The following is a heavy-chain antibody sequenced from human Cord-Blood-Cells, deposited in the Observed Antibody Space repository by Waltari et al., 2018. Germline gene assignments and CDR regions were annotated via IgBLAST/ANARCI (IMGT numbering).Heavy chain of an antibody. D-gene: IGHD2-2*01. V-gene: IGHV4-59*08. CDR1: GGSISSYY. J-gene: IGHJ3*02. Sequence: QVQLQESGPGLVKPSETLSLTCTVSGGSISSYYWSWIRQPPGKGLEWIGYIYYSGSTNYTPSLKSRVTISVDTSKNQCSLKLISVTAADTAVYYCARQVRYCSSTSCNDAFDIWGQGTMVTVSS. CDR3: ARQVRYCSSTSCNDAFDI. CDR2: IYYSGST.